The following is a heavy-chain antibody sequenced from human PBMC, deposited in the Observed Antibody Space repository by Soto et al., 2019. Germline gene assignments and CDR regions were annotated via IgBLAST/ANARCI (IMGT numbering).Heavy chain of an antibody. CDR2: INTDGDVR. V-gene: IGHV3-48*01. J-gene: IGHJ3*01. CDR1: GFTLSTSA. Sequence: GGSLRLSCKVSGFTLSTSAMNWVRQAPGKGLEWVSYINTDGDVRHYADSVKGRFTVSRDNAKNLVYLQMNNVGADDTAVYFCTWRDVFDLWGQGATVTVSS. CDR3: TWRDVFDL. D-gene: IGHD1-1*01.